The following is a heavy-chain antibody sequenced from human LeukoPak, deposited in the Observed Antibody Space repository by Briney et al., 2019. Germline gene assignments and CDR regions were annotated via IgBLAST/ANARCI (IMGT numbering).Heavy chain of an antibody. CDR3: ARDKGTSYLSSFDY. CDR2: IYHSGST. CDR1: GGSISSSNW. V-gene: IGHV4-4*02. J-gene: IGHJ4*02. Sequence: KPSETLSLTCAVSGGSISSSNWWSWVRQPPGKGLEWIGEIYHSGSTNYNPSLKSRVAISVDKSKNQFSLRLSSVTAADTAVYYCARDKGTSYLSSFDYWGQGTLVTVSS. D-gene: IGHD6-6*01.